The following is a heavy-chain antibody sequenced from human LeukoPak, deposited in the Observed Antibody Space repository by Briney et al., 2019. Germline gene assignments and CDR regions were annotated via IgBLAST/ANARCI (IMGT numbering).Heavy chain of an antibody. V-gene: IGHV1-69*06. Sequence: GASVKVSCKASGGTFSSYAISWVRQAPGQGLEWMGGIIPIFGTANYAQKFQGRVTITADKSTSTAYMELSSLRSEDTAVYYCARGDYSNLEYYFDYWGQGTLVTVSS. D-gene: IGHD4-11*01. J-gene: IGHJ4*02. CDR1: GGTFSSYA. CDR2: IIPIFGTA. CDR3: ARGDYSNLEYYFDY.